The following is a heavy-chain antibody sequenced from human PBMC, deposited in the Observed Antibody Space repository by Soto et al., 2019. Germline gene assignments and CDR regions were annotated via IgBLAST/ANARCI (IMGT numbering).Heavy chain of an antibody. CDR2: ISGSGGST. CDR3: AKDNIVVVVAATPNDAFDI. D-gene: IGHD2-15*01. J-gene: IGHJ3*02. Sequence: TFSSYAMSWVRQAPGKGLEWVSAISGSGGSTYYADSVKGRFTISRDNSKNTLYLQMNSLRAEDTAVYYCAKDNIVVVVAATPNDAFDIWGQGTMVTVSS. V-gene: IGHV3-23*01. CDR1: TFSSYA.